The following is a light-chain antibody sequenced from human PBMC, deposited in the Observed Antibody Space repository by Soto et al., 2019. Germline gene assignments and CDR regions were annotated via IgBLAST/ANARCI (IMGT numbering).Light chain of an antibody. V-gene: IGKV2-28*01. J-gene: IGKJ1*01. CDR1: QSISSY. CDR3: MRALRVPA. Sequence: MTQSPSSLSASVGDRVTITCRASQSISSYLNWYLQRPGQSPHLLIYMASTRASGVPDRFSGSGSGTDFTLRISRVEAEDVGVYYCMRALRVPAFGQGTKVEIK. CDR2: MAS.